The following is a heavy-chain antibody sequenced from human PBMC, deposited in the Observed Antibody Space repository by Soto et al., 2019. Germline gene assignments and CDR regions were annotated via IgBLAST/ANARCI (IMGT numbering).Heavy chain of an antibody. V-gene: IGHV4-34*01. CDR3: ARGPSILALSYYYYMDV. D-gene: IGHD2-2*01. J-gene: IGHJ6*03. CDR2: IHNSGST. CDR1: GGSFIGYY. Sequence: LSETLYLTCAVYGGSFIGYYWGWIRQAPWKRLSWIGEIHNSGSTNANPPLKSRVTISVYTSKNQCSLKLSSVTAADTAVYYCARGPSILALSYYYYMDVRGKSITITV.